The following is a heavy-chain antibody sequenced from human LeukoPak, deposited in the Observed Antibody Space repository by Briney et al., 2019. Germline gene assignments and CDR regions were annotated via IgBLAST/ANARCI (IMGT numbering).Heavy chain of an antibody. Sequence: GGSLRLSCAASGFTFSTYAMSWVRQAPGKGLEWISGISGSGGTTYCADSVKGRFTISRDNSKNTLYLQMNSLRAEDAAVYYCAKRAFSGSYYSAFDFWGQGTMVTVSS. CDR3: AKRAFSGSYYSAFDF. V-gene: IGHV3-23*01. CDR2: ISGSGGTT. J-gene: IGHJ3*01. CDR1: GFTFSTYA. D-gene: IGHD1-26*01.